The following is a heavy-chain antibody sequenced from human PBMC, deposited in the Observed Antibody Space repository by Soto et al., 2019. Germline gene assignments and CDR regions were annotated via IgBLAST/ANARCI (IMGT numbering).Heavy chain of an antibody. Sequence: SVSVCCECSGGTFSSYAISWVRQALGQGLEWMGGIIPIFGTANYAQKFQGRVTITADESTSTAYMELSSLRSEDTAVYYCARGVATITRFDYWGQGTLVTVSS. J-gene: IGHJ4*02. CDR3: ARGVATITRFDY. CDR1: GGTFSSYA. V-gene: IGHV1-69*13. CDR2: IIPIFGTA. D-gene: IGHD5-12*01.